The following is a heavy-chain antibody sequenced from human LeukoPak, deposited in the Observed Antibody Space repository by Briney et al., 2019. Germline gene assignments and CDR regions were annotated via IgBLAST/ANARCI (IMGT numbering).Heavy chain of an antibody. V-gene: IGHV3-30*02. Sequence: PGGSLRLSCAASGFTFSHHGIHWVRQAPGKGLEWVAFIRYDGTNKYYADSVRGRFTISRDNSENTLYLQMNSLRPEDTAVYYCARDSSGFSNSWYFDYWGQGTLVTVSS. CDR1: GFTFSHHG. CDR3: ARDSSGFSNSWYFDY. J-gene: IGHJ4*02. D-gene: IGHD6-13*01. CDR2: IRYDGTNK.